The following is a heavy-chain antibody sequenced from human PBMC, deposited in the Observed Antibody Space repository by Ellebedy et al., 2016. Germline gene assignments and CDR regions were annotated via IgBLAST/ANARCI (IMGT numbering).Heavy chain of an antibody. CDR2: IYYSGST. CDR3: ARVGGVDTAMVTHYYYYYGMDV. J-gene: IGHJ6*02. CDR1: GGSISSSSHY. V-gene: IGHV4-39*07. Sequence: SETLSPTXPVPGGSISSSSHYSGWIRQPPGKGLEWIGSIYYSGSTYYNPSLKSRVTISVDTSKNQFSLKLSSVTAADTAVYYCARVGGVDTAMVTHYYYYYGMDVWGQGTTVTVSS. D-gene: IGHD5-18*01.